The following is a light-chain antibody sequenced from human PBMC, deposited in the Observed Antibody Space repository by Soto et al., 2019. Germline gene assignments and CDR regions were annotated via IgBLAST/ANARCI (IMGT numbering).Light chain of an antibody. CDR2: KES. V-gene: IGKV1-5*03. CDR1: QSISSW. Sequence: DIQMTQSPSTLSASVGDRVTITCRASQSISSWLAWYQQKPGKAPNLLIYKESSLASGVPSRFSGSGSGTEYTLTISSRQPDDFASYYCQQYDSFSLTFGGGPKVETK. J-gene: IGKJ4*02. CDR3: QQYDSFSLT.